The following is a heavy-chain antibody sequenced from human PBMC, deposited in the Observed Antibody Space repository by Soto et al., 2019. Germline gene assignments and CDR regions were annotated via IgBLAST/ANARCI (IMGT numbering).Heavy chain of an antibody. CDR1: RYPFTSQY. Sequence: ASVKVSCNASRYPFTSQYIHWVRHAPGQGFQWMGIINPRDGKTTYAQNFQGTITMNRDTSTSTLYLELTSLTSEDTAVYYCGRVGQVLAETFDPWGQGTLVNVSS. V-gene: IGHV1-46*01. D-gene: IGHD3-3*01. CDR2: INPRDGKT. CDR3: GRVGQVLAETFDP. J-gene: IGHJ5*02.